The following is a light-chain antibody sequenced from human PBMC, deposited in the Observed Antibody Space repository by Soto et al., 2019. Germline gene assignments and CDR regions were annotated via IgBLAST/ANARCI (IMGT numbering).Light chain of an antibody. Sequence: DIQVPQSPSSLSASVGDTVTLTFRTSQSISGKLSWYQQIPGKAPKLLIYAASRLQSGVPSRFSASGSGTEFTLTISSLHPDDFASYYCQQSYSRVTFGQGTKVDIK. J-gene: IGKJ1*01. V-gene: IGKV1-39*01. CDR2: AAS. CDR3: QQSYSRVT. CDR1: QSISGK.